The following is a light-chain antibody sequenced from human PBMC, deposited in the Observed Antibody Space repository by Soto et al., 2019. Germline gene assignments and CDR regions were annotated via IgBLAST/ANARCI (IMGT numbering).Light chain of an antibody. CDR2: SNN. Sequence: SVLTQPPSASGTPGQRVTISCSGSSSNIGSNTVNWYQQLPGTAPKLLIYSNNQRPSGVPDRFSGSKSGTPASLAISGLQSEDEADYYCAAWDDSLNGFWVFGGGTKLTVL. CDR1: SSNIGSNT. V-gene: IGLV1-44*01. CDR3: AAWDDSLNGFWV. J-gene: IGLJ3*02.